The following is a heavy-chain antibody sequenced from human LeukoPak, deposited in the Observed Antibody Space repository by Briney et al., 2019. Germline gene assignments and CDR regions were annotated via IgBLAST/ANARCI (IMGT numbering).Heavy chain of an antibody. Sequence: GGSLRLSCAASGFTFSRDALHWVRQAPGKGLEWVAVISYDGSNKYYADSVKGRFPTSRDNSKNTLYLQMNSLGAEDTAVYYCAKDGNDFWSGYGMDVWGQGTTVTVSS. J-gene: IGHJ6*02. CDR1: GFTFSRDA. CDR3: AKDGNDFWSGYGMDV. D-gene: IGHD3-3*01. V-gene: IGHV3-30*07. CDR2: ISYDGSNK.